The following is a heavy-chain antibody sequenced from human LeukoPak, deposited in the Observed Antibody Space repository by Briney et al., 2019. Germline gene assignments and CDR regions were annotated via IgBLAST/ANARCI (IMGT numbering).Heavy chain of an antibody. CDR3: ARHPVVITGAFDY. CDR1: GGSISSSIYY. J-gene: IGHJ4*02. CDR2: VFYNGAT. Sequence: PSETLSLTCIVSGGSISSSIYYWAWVRQPPGKGLEWIGTVFYNGATQYSPSLRSRVTISIDTSTNQFSLKLTSVTAADTALYYCARHPVVITGAFDYWGQGTLVTVSS. V-gene: IGHV4-39*07. D-gene: IGHD3-22*01.